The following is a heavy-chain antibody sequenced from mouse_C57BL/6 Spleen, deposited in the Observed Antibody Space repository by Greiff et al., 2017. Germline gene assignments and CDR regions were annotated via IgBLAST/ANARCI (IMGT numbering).Heavy chain of an antibody. V-gene: IGHV1-55*01. CDR3: ATQTLCYFDY. Sequence: QVQLQQPGAELVKPGASVKMSCTASGYNFTSYCITWVKQRPGQGLEWIGDIYPGSGSTNYNEKFKSKATLTVDTSSSTAYLQLSSLTSEDSAVYYCATQTLCYFDYWGQGTTLTVSS. D-gene: IGHD6-1*01. CDR2: IYPGSGST. J-gene: IGHJ2*01. CDR1: GYNFTSYC.